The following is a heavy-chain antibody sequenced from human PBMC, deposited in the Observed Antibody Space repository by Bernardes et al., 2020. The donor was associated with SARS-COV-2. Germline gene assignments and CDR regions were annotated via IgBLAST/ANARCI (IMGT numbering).Heavy chain of an antibody. J-gene: IGHJ4*02. CDR2: ISWNSGSL. CDR3: AKDPSGSYSY. D-gene: IGHD1-26*01. V-gene: IGHV3-9*01. Sequence: SLILSRAASGFTFDDSAMHWVRQAPGPGLEWVSGISWNSGSLGYADSVKGRFTISRDNAKNSLYLQMNSLRAEDTALYYCAKDPSGSYSYWGQGTLVTGSS. CDR1: GFTFDDSA.